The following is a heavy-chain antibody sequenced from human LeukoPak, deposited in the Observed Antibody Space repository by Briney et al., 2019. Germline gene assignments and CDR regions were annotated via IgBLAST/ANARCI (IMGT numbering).Heavy chain of an antibody. V-gene: IGHV1-8*01. D-gene: IGHD1-26*01. J-gene: IGHJ4*02. CDR3: ARGVGATGAIDY. CDR2: MNPNSGNT. Sequence: AXXKVSCKASGYTFTSYDINWVRQAPGQGLEWMGWMNPNSGNTVYAQKFQGRVTMTRNTSISTAYMELSSLRSEDTAVYYCARGVGATGAIDYWGQGTLVTVSS. CDR1: GYTFTSYD.